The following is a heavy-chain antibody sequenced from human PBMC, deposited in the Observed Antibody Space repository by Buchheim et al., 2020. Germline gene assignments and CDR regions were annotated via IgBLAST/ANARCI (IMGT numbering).Heavy chain of an antibody. V-gene: IGHV3-30*18. J-gene: IGHJ5*02. CDR3: AKGGYCSSTSCLNRGNWFDP. D-gene: IGHD2-2*01. Sequence: QVQLVESGGGVVQPGRSLRLSCAACGFTFSSYGMHWVRQAPGKGLEWVAVISYDGSNKYYADSVKGRFTISRDNSKNTLYLQMNSLRAEDTAVYYCAKGGYCSSTSCLNRGNWFDPWGQGTL. CDR1: GFTFSSYG. CDR2: ISYDGSNK.